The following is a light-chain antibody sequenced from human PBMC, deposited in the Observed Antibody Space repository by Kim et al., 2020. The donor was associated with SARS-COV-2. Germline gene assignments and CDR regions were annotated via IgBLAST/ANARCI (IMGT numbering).Light chain of an antibody. V-gene: IGLV1-44*01. CDR3: AAWDDSLNGVL. CDR1: QSNTGITT. CDR2: NTD. Sequence: GQMVTFSCSGSQSNTGITTVSWYLRLPGTAPKLLIYNTDRRPSGVPDRFSGSKSGTSASLAISGLQSEDEADYYCAAWDDSLNGVLFGGGTQLTVL. J-gene: IGLJ2*01.